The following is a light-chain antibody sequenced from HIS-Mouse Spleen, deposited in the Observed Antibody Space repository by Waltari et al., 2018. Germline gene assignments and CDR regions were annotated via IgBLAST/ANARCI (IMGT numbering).Light chain of an antibody. CDR2: DVS. Sequence: QSALTQPASVSGSPGQSITISCTGTSSDVGGYNYVSWYQQHPGKAPKHMIYDVSNRPSGVSNRFSGSKSGNTASLTSSGLQAEDEADYYCSSYTSSSTYVFGTGTKVTVL. V-gene: IGLV2-14*03. CDR3: SSYTSSSTYV. J-gene: IGLJ1*01. CDR1: SSDVGGYNY.